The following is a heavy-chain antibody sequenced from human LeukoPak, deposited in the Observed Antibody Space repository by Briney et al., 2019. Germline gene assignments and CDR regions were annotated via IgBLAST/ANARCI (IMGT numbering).Heavy chain of an antibody. CDR3: ARDLWLSKNAFDI. CDR2: IYYSGST. D-gene: IGHD5-18*01. V-gene: IGHV4-59*01. CDR1: GGSIGSYY. Sequence: KPSETLSLTCAVSGGSIGSYYWSWIRQPPGKGLEWIGYIYYSGSTNYNPSLKSRVTISVDTSKNQFSLKLSSVTAADTAVYYCARDLWLSKNAFDIWGQGTMVTVSS. J-gene: IGHJ3*02.